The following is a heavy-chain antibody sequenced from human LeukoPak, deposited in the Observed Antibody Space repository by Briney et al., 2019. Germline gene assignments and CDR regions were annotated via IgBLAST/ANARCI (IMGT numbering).Heavy chain of an antibody. V-gene: IGHV3-11*05. Sequence: GGSLRLSCAASGFTFSDYYMSWIRQAPGKGLEWVSYISSSGSYTKYADSVKGRFTISRDNAKNSLYLQMNSLRAEDTAVYYCARDISYCGGDCAPYYFDYWGQGTLVTVSS. CDR1: GFTFSDYY. D-gene: IGHD2-21*02. CDR3: ARDISYCGGDCAPYYFDY. J-gene: IGHJ4*02. CDR2: ISSSGSYT.